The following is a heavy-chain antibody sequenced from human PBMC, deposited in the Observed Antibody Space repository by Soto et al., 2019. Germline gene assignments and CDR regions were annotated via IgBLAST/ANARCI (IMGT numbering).Heavy chain of an antibody. Sequence: GGSLRLSCAASGFTFSNYGMHWVRQTPGKGLEWVAVISYDGSHQFYTDSVKGRFTISRDNSKNTLYLQMNSLKTEDTAMYYCAKDPKCCTIGSHFLDNWFDPWAREPWSPSPQ. J-gene: IGHJ5*02. V-gene: IGHV3-30*18. CDR1: GFTFSNYG. D-gene: IGHD2-8*01. CDR2: ISYDGSHQ. CDR3: AKDPKCCTIGSHFLDNWFDP.